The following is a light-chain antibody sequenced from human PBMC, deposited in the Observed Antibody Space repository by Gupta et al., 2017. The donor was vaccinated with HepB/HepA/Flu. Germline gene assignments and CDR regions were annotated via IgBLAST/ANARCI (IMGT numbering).Light chain of an antibody. CDR2: KAS. V-gene: IGKV1-5*03. J-gene: IGKJ1*01. CDR1: QSISNW. CDR3: QQYNSHGT. Sequence: DIQMTPSPSTRSASGGDRVTITCRDSQSISNWLAWYQQKAGKAPKLLIYKASSSESGAPSRFSGSGSGTEFTLTSSSLQPDDFATYYCQQYNSHGTLGQGTKVEIK.